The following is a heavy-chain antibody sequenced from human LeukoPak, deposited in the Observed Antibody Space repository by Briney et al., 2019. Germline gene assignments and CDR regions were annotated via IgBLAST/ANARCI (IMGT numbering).Heavy chain of an antibody. Sequence: PGGSLRLSCAASGFTFSSYGMHWVRQAPGKGLEWVAFIRYDGSNKYYADSVKGRFTISRDNSKNTLYLQMNSLRAEDTAVYYCAKGRTAAGYYPFTDYWGQGTLVTVSS. CDR1: GFTFSSYG. CDR3: AKGRTAAGYYPFTDY. V-gene: IGHV3-30*02. D-gene: IGHD1-26*01. J-gene: IGHJ4*02. CDR2: IRYDGSNK.